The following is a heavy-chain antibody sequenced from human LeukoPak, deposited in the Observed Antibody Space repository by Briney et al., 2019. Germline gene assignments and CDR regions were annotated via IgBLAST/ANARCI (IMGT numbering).Heavy chain of an antibody. CDR1: GFTFSSHA. Sequence: PGGSLRLSCEASGFTFSSHAMSWVRQAPGKGLEWVSAISDSGGSTYYADSVKGRFTISRDNSKNTLYLQMNSLRAEDTTIYYCAKDRKIHDYRGQGTLVTVSS. CDR2: ISDSGGST. V-gene: IGHV3-23*01. J-gene: IGHJ4*02. D-gene: IGHD1-14*01. CDR3: AKDRKIHDY.